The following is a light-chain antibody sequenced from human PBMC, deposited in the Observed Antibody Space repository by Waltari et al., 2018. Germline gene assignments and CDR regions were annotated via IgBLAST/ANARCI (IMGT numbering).Light chain of an antibody. CDR1: QTIRTTY. CDR3: QQYDISPLT. J-gene: IGKJ4*01. CDR2: GTF. V-gene: IGKV3-20*01. Sequence: EIVLTQSPGTLSLSPGEGATLSCRTSQTIRTTYLAWYQQKPGQAPTLLIYGTFSRATGIPDRFTGSGSGTDFSLTISSLEPEDFATYYCQQYDISPLTFGGGIKVEIK.